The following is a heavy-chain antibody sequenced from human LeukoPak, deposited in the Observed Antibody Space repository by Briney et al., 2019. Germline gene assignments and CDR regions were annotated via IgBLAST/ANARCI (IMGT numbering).Heavy chain of an antibody. J-gene: IGHJ4*02. V-gene: IGHV1-18*01. Sequence: GESLKISCKGSGHSFTSYGISWVRQAPGQGLEWMGWISAYNGNTNYAQKLQGRVTMTTDTSTSTAYMELRSLRSDDTAVYYCARGSDYGDYYFDYWGQGTLVTVSS. D-gene: IGHD4-17*01. CDR1: GHSFTSYG. CDR2: ISAYNGNT. CDR3: ARGSDYGDYYFDY.